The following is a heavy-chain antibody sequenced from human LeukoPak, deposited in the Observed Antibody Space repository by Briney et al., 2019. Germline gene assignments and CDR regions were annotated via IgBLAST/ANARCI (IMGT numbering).Heavy chain of an antibody. D-gene: IGHD3-10*01. Sequence: ASVKVSCKASGGTFSSYAISWVRQAPGQGLEWMGWISAYNGNTNYAQKLQGRVTMTTDTSTSTAYMELRSLRSDDTAVYYCARRTWFGEPRHFDYWGQGTLVTVSS. CDR1: GGTFSSYA. V-gene: IGHV1-18*01. CDR3: ARRTWFGEPRHFDY. CDR2: ISAYNGNT. J-gene: IGHJ4*02.